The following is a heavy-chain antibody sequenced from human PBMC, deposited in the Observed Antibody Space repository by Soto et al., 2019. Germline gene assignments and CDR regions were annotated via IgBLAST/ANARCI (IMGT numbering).Heavy chain of an antibody. J-gene: IGHJ4*02. Sequence: QVQLLESGGGVVQPGRSLRLSCAASGFTFSSYGMHWVRQAPGKGLEWVAFISDDGSDKFYADSVKGRFTISRDISKNTLHLQMDSLRAEDTAVYYCAKDLTYYASWSYRWPVSLGFDFWGQGTLVTVSS. CDR1: GFTFSSYG. D-gene: IGHD3-10*01. CDR2: ISDDGSDK. CDR3: AKDLTYYASWSYRWPVSLGFDF. V-gene: IGHV3-30*18.